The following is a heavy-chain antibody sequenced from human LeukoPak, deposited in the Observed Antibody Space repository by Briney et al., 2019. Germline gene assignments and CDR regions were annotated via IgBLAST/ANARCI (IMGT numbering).Heavy chain of an antibody. CDR1: GGTFSSYA. CDR3: AGGLVTAMAYNWFDP. Sequence: SVKVSCKASGGTFSSYAISWVRQAPGQGLEWMGGIIPIFGTANYAQKFQGRVTITADESTSTAYMELSSLRSEDTAVYYCAGGLVTAMAYNWFDPWGQGTLVTVSS. J-gene: IGHJ5*02. V-gene: IGHV1-69*13. CDR2: IIPIFGTA. D-gene: IGHD5-18*01.